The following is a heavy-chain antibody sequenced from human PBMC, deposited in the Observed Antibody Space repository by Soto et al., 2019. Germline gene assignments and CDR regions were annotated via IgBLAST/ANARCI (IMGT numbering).Heavy chain of an antibody. CDR3: AKSITISPTWFDP. CDR2: INDSGGST. J-gene: IGHJ5*02. D-gene: IGHD3-3*01. Sequence: GGSLRLSCAASGFTFSSYAMNWVRQAPGKGLEWVSTINDSGGSTYYIDSVKGRFTISRDNSKNTLYLQMNSLRADDTAVYYCAKSITISPTWFDPWGQGTMVTVYS. V-gene: IGHV3-23*01. CDR1: GFTFSSYA.